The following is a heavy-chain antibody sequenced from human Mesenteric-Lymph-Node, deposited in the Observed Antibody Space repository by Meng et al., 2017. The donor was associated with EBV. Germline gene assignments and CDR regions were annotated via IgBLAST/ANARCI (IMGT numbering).Heavy chain of an antibody. V-gene: IGHV4-39*07. CDR2: MYHSGVA. CDR1: GGSISTDTSD. D-gene: IGHD3-9*01. J-gene: IGHJ5*02. CDR3: ARELAGYNPNWFDP. Sequence: QVQLQESGPGLVKPSQTLSLTCAVSGGSISTDTSDWGWIRQPPGKGLEWIGTMYHSGVAYYSPSLHSRVTISLDTSKNQLSLKLKSVTAADTAVYYCARELAGYNPNWFDPWGQGARVTVSS.